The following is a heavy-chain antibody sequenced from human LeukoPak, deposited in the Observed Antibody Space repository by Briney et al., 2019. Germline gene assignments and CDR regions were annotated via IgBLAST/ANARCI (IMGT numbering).Heavy chain of an antibody. CDR2: IKQDGSEK. Sequence: QPGGSLRLSCAASGFTFSNCWMSWVRQAPGKGLEWVANIKQDGSEKYYVDSVNGRFTISRDNAKNSLYLQMSNLRAEDAAVYYCTRGSGWYDYWGQGTLVTVSS. J-gene: IGHJ4*02. CDR3: TRGSGWYDY. V-gene: IGHV3-7*05. D-gene: IGHD6-19*01. CDR1: GFTFSNCW.